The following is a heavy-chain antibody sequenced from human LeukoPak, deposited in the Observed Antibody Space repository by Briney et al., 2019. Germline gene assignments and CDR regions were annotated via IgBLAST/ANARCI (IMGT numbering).Heavy chain of an antibody. CDR2: VYSSGIT. V-gene: IGHV4-61*02. CDR3: ARDRGDLDY. J-gene: IGHJ4*02. Sequence: PSETLSLTCTVSGGSISSASYYWSWIRQPAGKGLEWIGRVYSSGITNYSPSLKSRVTISVDTSKNQFSLNLTSVTAADTAVYYCARDRGDLDYWGQGTLVTVSS. CDR1: GGSISSASYY.